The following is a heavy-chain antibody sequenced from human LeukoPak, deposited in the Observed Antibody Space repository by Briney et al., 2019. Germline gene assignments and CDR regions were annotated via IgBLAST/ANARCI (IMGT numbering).Heavy chain of an antibody. J-gene: IGHJ4*02. V-gene: IGHV1-69*04. CDR3: AREGRDYDILTGYPDY. D-gene: IGHD3-9*01. CDR1: GGTFSSYA. Sequence: SVKVSCKASGGTFSSYAISLVRQAPGQGLEWMGRIIPILGIANYAQKFQGRVTITADKSTSTAYMELSSPRSEDTAVYYCAREGRDYDILTGYPDYWGQGTLVTVSS. CDR2: IIPILGIA.